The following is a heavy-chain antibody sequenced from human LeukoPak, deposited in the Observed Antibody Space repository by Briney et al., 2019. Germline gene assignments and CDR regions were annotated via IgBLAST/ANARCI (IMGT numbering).Heavy chain of an antibody. CDR1: GYTFTSYG. Sequence: GASVKVSCKASGYTFTSYGISWVRQAPGQGLEWMGWISAYNGNTNYAQKLQGRVTMTTDTSTSTAYMELRSLRSDDTAVYYCAXVPNYGDYEGYFDYWGQGTLVTVSS. J-gene: IGHJ4*02. D-gene: IGHD4-17*01. CDR3: AXVPNYGDYEGYFDY. CDR2: ISAYNGNT. V-gene: IGHV1-18*01.